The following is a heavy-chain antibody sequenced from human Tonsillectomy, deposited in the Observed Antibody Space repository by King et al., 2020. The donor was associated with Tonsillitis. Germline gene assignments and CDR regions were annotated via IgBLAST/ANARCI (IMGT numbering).Heavy chain of an antibody. D-gene: IGHD3-9*01. CDR3: ARAKRNSNDILTGYYFDY. CDR1: GFTFSIYA. Sequence: VQLVESGGGLVQPGGSLRLSCAASGFTFSIYAMSWVRQAPGKGLEWVSVIYSGGSRTYYAGSVKGRFTISSDNSKNTLYLQMNSLRAEDTAVYYCARAKRNSNDILTGYYFDYWGQGTLVTVSS. V-gene: IGHV3-23*03. CDR2: IYSGGSRT. J-gene: IGHJ4*02.